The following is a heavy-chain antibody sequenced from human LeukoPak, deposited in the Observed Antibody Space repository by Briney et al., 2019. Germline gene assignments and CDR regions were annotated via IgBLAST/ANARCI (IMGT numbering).Heavy chain of an antibody. CDR1: GFSFANSV. CDR2: ISGSGDRT. Sequence: PGGSLRLSCAASGFSFANSVISWIRQAPGKGPEWVSAISGSGDRTDYADSVRGRFTISRDNSKNTLYLQMNSLRAEDTAVYYCARANSVTYSYYFDFWGQGTLVTVSS. D-gene: IGHD1-26*01. CDR3: ARANSVTYSYYFDF. V-gene: IGHV3-23*01. J-gene: IGHJ4*02.